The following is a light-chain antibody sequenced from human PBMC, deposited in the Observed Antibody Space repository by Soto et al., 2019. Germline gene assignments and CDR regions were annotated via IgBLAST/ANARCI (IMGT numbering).Light chain of an antibody. CDR3: QQYNNWPRT. V-gene: IGKV3-15*01. Sequence: EIVMTQSPATLSVSPGERATLSCRASQSVSSNLALYQQKPCQAPRLLIYGASTRATGIPARFSGSGSGTECTITISSLQTEDFAVYYCQQYNNWPRTFGQGTKVEIK. J-gene: IGKJ1*01. CDR1: QSVSSN. CDR2: GAS.